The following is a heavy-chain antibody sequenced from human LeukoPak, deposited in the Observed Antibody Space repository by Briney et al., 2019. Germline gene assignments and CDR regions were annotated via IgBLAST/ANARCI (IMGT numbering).Heavy chain of an antibody. CDR2: INHSGST. V-gene: IGHV4-34*01. J-gene: IGHJ5*02. CDR1: GGSFSGYY. Sequence: PSETLSLTCAVYGGSFSGYYWSWIRQPPGKGLEWIGEINHSGSTNYNPSLKSRVTISVDTSKNQFSLKLSSVTAADTAVYYCARHPLGYCSGGSCRWFDPWGQGTLVTVSS. D-gene: IGHD2-15*01. CDR3: ARHPLGYCSGGSCRWFDP.